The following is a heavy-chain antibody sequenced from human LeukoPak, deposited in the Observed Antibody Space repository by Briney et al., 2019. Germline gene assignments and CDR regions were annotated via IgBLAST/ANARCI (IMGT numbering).Heavy chain of an antibody. D-gene: IGHD3-10*01. V-gene: IGHV1-69*13. J-gene: IGHJ4*02. CDR1: GGTFSSYA. CDR2: IIPIFGTA. CDR3: ARGHLWVRGVNVAD. Sequence: SVKVSCKASGGTFSSYAISWVRQAPGQGLEWMGGIIPIFGTANYAQKFQGRVTITADESTSTDYMELSSLRSEDTAVYYCARGHLWVRGVNVADWGQGTLVTVSS.